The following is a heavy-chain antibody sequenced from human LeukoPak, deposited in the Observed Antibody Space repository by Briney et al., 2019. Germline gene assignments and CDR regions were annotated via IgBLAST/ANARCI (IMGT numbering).Heavy chain of an antibody. D-gene: IGHD2-2*01. CDR2: INAGNGNT. V-gene: IGHV1-3*01. CDR3: ARDHCSSTSCYSNFDY. CDR1: GYTFTSYA. Sequence: GASVKVSCKASGYTFTSYAMHWMRQAPGQRLEWMGWINAGNGNTKYSQKFQGRVTIARDTSASTAYMELSSLRSEDTAVYCCARDHCSSTSCYSNFDYWGQGTLVTVSS. J-gene: IGHJ4*02.